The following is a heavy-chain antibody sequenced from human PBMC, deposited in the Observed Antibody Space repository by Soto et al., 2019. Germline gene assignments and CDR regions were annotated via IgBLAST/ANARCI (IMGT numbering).Heavy chain of an antibody. J-gene: IGHJ4*02. CDR1: GGTFSNSA. CDR3: ARPSGLLGQYSALVDY. Sequence: PSVKVSCKASGGTFSNSAIAWVLQAPGQGLEWLGMIIPIFTTTNYAQKFKDRLTISADGSTSTAYMELSGLKSEDTAVYFCARPSGLLGQYSALVDYWGQGTLVTVSS. D-gene: IGHD6-6*01. V-gene: IGHV1-69*13. CDR2: IIPIFTTT.